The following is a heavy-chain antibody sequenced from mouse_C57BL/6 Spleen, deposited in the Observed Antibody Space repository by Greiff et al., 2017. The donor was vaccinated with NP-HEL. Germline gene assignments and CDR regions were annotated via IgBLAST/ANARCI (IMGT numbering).Heavy chain of an antibody. J-gene: IGHJ2*01. V-gene: IGHV1-55*01. Sequence: QVQLQQPGAELVKPGASVKMSCKASGYTFTSYWITWVKQRPGQGLEWIGDIYPGSGSTNYNEKFKSKATLTVDTSSSTAYMQLSSLTSEDSAVYYWAAAPYYYGSSFDYWGQGTTLTVSS. CDR2: IYPGSGST. D-gene: IGHD1-1*01. CDR3: AAAPYYYGSSFDY. CDR1: GYTFTSYW.